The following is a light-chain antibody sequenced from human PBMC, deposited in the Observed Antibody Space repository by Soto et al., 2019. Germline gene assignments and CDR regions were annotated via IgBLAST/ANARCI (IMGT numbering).Light chain of an antibody. V-gene: IGLV1-44*01. CDR2: YNN. J-gene: IGLJ1*01. Sequence: QSVLTQPPSASGAPGQRVSISCSGSTSNIGAATVNWFQQLPGTAPKLLIYYNNKRPSGVPDRFSGSKSGTAGSLAISGLLSEDEADYYCAAWDDSLKGYVFGTGTKLTVL. CDR3: AAWDDSLKGYV. CDR1: TSNIGAAT.